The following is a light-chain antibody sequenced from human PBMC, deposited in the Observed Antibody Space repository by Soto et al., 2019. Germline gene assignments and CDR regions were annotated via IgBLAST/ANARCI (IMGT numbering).Light chain of an antibody. Sequence: QSVLTQPPSVSAAPEQTVTISCSGSSSNIGNNYVFWYQQLPGTAPKLLIYDNDKRPSGITDRFSGSKSGTSATLGITGLQTGDEADYYCATFDRSLSVGVFGGGTKVTVL. CDR1: SSNIGNNY. V-gene: IGLV1-51*01. J-gene: IGLJ2*01. CDR2: DND. CDR3: ATFDRSLSVGV.